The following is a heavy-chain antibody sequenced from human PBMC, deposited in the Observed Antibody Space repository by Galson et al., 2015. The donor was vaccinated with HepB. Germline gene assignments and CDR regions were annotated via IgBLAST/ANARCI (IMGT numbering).Heavy chain of an antibody. D-gene: IGHD3-16*01. CDR2: IYPGDSDT. CDR3: ARGVGGQRGGMDV. Sequence: QSGAEVKKPGESLKISCKGSGYSFSNFWIGWVRQIPGKGLEWMGIIYPGDSDTRYSPSFQGQVSISADKSISTAFLQWSSLKGSDTAVCYCARGVGGQRGGMDVWGQGTTVIVSS. CDR1: GYSFSNFW. V-gene: IGHV5-51*01. J-gene: IGHJ6*02.